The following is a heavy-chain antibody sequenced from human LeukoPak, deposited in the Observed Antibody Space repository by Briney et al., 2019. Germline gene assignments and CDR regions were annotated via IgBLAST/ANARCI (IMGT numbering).Heavy chain of an antibody. CDR1: GYTFSNYG. Sequence: GGSLRLSCAASGYTFSNYGVNWVRQAPGKGLEWVSFISSSSSYIYYADSVKGRFTISRDNAKKSLYLQMNSLRAEDTAVYYCARSYYDSSGYPNFDYWGQGTLVTVSS. V-gene: IGHV3-21*01. CDR3: ARSYYDSSGYPNFDY. CDR2: ISSSSSYI. D-gene: IGHD3-22*01. J-gene: IGHJ4*02.